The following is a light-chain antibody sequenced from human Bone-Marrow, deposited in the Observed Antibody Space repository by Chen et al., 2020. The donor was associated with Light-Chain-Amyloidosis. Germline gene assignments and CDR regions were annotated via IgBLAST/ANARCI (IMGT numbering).Light chain of an antibody. CDR1: DLPTKY. CDR2: RDT. Sequence: SYELPQPLSVSVSTGQTARITCSGDDLPTKYAYWYQQKPGQAPVLVIHRDTERPSGISERLSGSSSGTTATLTISGVQAEDEADYHCQSADSSGTYEVIFGGGTKLTVL. CDR3: QSADSSGTYEVI. V-gene: IGLV3-25*03. J-gene: IGLJ2*01.